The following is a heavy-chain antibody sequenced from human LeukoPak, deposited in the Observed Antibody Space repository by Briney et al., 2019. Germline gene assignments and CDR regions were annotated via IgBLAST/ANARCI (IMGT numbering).Heavy chain of an antibody. CDR1: GFTFSSYW. Sequence: GGSLRLSCAASGFTFSSYWMHWVRHAPGKGLVWFSRIKTDGTITSYVDSVKGRFTISRDNAKNTLYLQMSSLRAEDTAVYYCARGYLYESSAGDSWGQGTLVTVSS. J-gene: IGHJ4*02. CDR3: ARGYLYESSAGDS. D-gene: IGHD3-22*01. V-gene: IGHV3-74*01. CDR2: IKTDGTIT.